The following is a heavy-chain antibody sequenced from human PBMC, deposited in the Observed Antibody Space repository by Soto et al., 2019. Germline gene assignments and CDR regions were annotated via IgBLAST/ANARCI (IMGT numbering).Heavy chain of an antibody. J-gene: IGHJ5*02. CDR2: ITGDTHEA. Sequence: VQSGAEVKKPGASVTVSCKASGYTFDRYAMSWLRQAPGQGLEWMGWITGDTHEATYAQKFQGRVSLTRDRSTTTAYMELRSLRYDDTAVYYCARGRPTDHWGQGTLVTVSS. V-gene: IGHV1-18*01. CDR3: ARGRPTDH. CDR1: GYTFDRYA.